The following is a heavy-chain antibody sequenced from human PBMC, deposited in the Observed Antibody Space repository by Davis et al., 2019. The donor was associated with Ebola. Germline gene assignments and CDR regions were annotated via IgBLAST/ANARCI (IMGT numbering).Heavy chain of an antibody. J-gene: IGHJ4*02. Sequence: PGGSLRLSCAASGFTFDDYAMHWVRHAPGKGLEWVSGISWNSGSIGYADSVKGRFTISRHTSQNTLYLQMNSLRTEDTAIYYCAAIFGVGIGDYWGQGTLVTVSS. CDR2: ISWNSGSI. CDR1: GFTFDDYA. D-gene: IGHD3-3*02. CDR3: AAIFGVGIGDY. V-gene: IGHV3-9*01.